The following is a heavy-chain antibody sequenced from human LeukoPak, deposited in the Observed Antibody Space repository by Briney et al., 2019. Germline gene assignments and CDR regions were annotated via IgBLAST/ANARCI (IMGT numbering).Heavy chain of an antibody. V-gene: IGHV1-18*01. CDR2: ISAYNGNT. CDR1: GYTFTSYG. D-gene: IGHD2-15*01. CDR3: ASTGYCSGGSCSNWFDP. J-gene: IGHJ5*02. Sequence: ASVKVSCKASGYTFTSYGISWVRQAPGQGLEWMGWISAYNGNTNYAQKLQGRVTMTTDTSTSTAYMELRSLRSDDTAVYYCASTGYCSGGSCSNWFDPWGQGTLVTVSS.